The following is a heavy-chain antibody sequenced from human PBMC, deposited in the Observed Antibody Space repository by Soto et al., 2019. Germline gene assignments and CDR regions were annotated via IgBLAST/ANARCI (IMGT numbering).Heavy chain of an antibody. Sequence: GASVKVSCKASGYTFTSYAIHWVRQAPGQRLEWMGGIIPIFGTANYAQKFQGRVTITADESTSTAYMELSSLRSEDTAVYYCARDHYGGTPRWYFDLWGRGTLVTVSS. CDR2: IIPIFGTA. D-gene: IGHD4-17*01. CDR1: GYTFTSYA. V-gene: IGHV1-69*13. J-gene: IGHJ2*01. CDR3: ARDHYGGTPRWYFDL.